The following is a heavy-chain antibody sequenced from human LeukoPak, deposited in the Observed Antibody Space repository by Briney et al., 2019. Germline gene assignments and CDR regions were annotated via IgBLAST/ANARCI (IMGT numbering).Heavy chain of an antibody. Sequence: GGSLRLSCALSGFTFSTYWMGWVRQAPGKGLEWLANINQGGSEKYYVDSVKGRFTISRDNSKNTLYLQMNSLRAEDTAVYYCAKGIYSSGWSYFDYWGHGTLVTVSS. V-gene: IGHV3-7*03. D-gene: IGHD6-19*01. J-gene: IGHJ4*01. CDR3: AKGIYSSGWSYFDY. CDR2: INQGGSEK. CDR1: GFTFSTYW.